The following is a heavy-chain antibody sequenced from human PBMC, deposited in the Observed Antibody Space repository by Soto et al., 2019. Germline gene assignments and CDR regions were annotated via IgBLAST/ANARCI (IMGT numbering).Heavy chain of an antibody. CDR3: ARGPVEMATIPFDY. J-gene: IGHJ4*02. D-gene: IGHD5-12*01. CDR2: IYYSGST. CDR1: GGSVSSGSYY. Sequence: LSLTCTVSGGSVSSGSYYWSWIRQPPGKGLEWIGYIYYSGSTNYNPSLKSRVTISVDTSKNQFSLKLSSVTAADTAVYYCARGPVEMATIPFDYWGQGTLVTVSS. V-gene: IGHV4-61*01.